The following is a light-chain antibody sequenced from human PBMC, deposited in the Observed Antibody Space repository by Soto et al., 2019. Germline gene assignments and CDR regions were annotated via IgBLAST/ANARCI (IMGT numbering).Light chain of an antibody. J-gene: IGLJ2*01. Sequence: QSALTQPPSASGSPGQSVTISCTGTSSDVGGYNYVSWYQQHPGKAPKLMIYEVSKRPSGVPDRFSGSKSGNTACLTISGMEAEAEADYYCSSYAGSNNLVFGGGTKLTVL. CDR3: SSYAGSNNLV. V-gene: IGLV2-8*01. CDR1: SSDVGGYNY. CDR2: EVS.